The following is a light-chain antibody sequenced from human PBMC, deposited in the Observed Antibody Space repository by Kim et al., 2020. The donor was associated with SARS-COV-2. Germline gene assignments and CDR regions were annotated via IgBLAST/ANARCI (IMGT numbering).Light chain of an antibody. CDR2: GKN. CDR3: SSRDSNGYVL. V-gene: IGLV3-19*01. CDR1: SLRSYY. Sequence: SSELTQDPAVSVALGQTVRITCQGDSLRSYYPSWYQQKPGQAPIVVISGKNNRPSGIPDRFSGSSSGNTASLTITGAQAEDEADYCCSSRDSNGYVLFGGGTQLTVL. J-gene: IGLJ2*01.